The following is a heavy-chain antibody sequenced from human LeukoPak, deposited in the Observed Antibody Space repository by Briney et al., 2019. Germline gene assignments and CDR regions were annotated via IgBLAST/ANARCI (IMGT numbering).Heavy chain of an antibody. V-gene: IGHV3-7*01. CDR1: GFTFSSYW. D-gene: IGHD1-26*01. J-gene: IGHJ4*02. CDR3: ARMGWELLRGRRNHYFDY. CDR2: IKQDGSEK. Sequence: GGSLRLSCAASGFTFSSYWMSWVRQAPGKGLEWVANIKQDGSEKYYVDSVKGRFTISGDNAKNSLYLQMNSLRAEDTAVYYCARMGWELLRGRRNHYFDYWGQGTLVTVSS.